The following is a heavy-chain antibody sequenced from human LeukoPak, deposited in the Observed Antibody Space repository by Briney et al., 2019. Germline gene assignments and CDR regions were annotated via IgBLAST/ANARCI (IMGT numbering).Heavy chain of an antibody. CDR1: GFTFSDAW. Sequence: GGSLRLSCAASGFTFSDAWMSWVRQTPGKGLEWVGRIKSKTDGGTTDYAAPVKGRFTISRDDSKNTLYLQMNSLKTEDTAVYYCTTIAAAGNYYYYGMDVWGQGTTVTVSS. J-gene: IGHJ6*02. V-gene: IGHV3-15*01. D-gene: IGHD6-13*01. CDR2: IKSKTDGGTT. CDR3: TTIAAAGNYYYYGMDV.